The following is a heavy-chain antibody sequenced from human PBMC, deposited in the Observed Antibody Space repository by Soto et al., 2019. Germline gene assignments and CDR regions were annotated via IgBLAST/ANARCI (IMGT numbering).Heavy chain of an antibody. D-gene: IGHD1-1*01. J-gene: IGHJ4*02. CDR3: ARLPGITTSRRDY. CDR2: IYYSGST. Sequence: SETLSLTCSVSGGSISSPTYCWGWIRQPPGKGLEWIGSIYYSGSTYYSPSLKSRVTISVDTSKNQFSLKVSSVTAADTAVYYCARLPGITTSRRDYWGQGTLVTVSS. V-gene: IGHV4-39*01. CDR1: GGSISSPTYC.